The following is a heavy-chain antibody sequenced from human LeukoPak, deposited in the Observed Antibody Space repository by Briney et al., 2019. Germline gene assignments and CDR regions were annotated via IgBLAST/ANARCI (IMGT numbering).Heavy chain of an antibody. V-gene: IGHV1-2*02. CDR3: ARHVNIVATAPFFDY. Sequence: ASVKVSCKASGYTFTGYYMHWVRQAPGQGLEWMGWINPNSGGTNYAQKFQGRVTMTRDTSISTAYMELSRLRSDDTAVYYCARHVNIVATAPFFDYWGQGTLVTVSS. CDR2: INPNSGGT. J-gene: IGHJ4*02. CDR1: GYTFTGYY. D-gene: IGHD5-12*01.